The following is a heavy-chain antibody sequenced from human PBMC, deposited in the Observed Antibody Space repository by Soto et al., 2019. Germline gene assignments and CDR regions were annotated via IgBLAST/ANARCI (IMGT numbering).Heavy chain of an antibody. Sequence: QVQLQESGPGLVKPSETLSLTCTVSGGSVSSGSYYWSWIRQPPGKGLEWIGYIYYSGSTNYNPSLKSRVTISVDTSKNQFSLKLSSVTAADTAVYYCAREPITISVGYFGYWGQGTLVTVSS. J-gene: IGHJ4*02. CDR2: IYYSGST. CDR3: AREPITISVGYFGY. D-gene: IGHD3-3*01. CDR1: GGSVSSGSYY. V-gene: IGHV4-61*01.